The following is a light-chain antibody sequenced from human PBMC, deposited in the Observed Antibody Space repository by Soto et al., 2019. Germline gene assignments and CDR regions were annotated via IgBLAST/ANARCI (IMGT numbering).Light chain of an antibody. J-gene: IGLJ2*01. Sequence: SVLTQPASVSGSVGQSITISCTGTSSDVGSYNLVSWYQQHPGKAPKLIIYEVTKRHSGVSNRLSGSQSGNTASLTISGLQAEDEADYYCASFAVVDTVVFGGGTKVTVL. CDR3: ASFAVVDTVV. V-gene: IGLV2-23*02. CDR1: SSDVGSYNL. CDR2: EVT.